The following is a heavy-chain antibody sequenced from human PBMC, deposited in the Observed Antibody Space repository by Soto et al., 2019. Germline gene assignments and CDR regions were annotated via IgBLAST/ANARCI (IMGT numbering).Heavy chain of an antibody. CDR3: ARYSSSSLFYYYYGMDV. Sequence: PGESLKISCKGSGYSFTSYWIGWVRQMPGKGLEWMGIIYPGDSDTRYGPSFQGQVTISADKSISTAYLQWSSLKASDTAMYYCARYSSSSLFYYYYGMDVWGQGTTVTVSS. CDR1: GYSFTSYW. D-gene: IGHD6-6*01. V-gene: IGHV5-51*01. J-gene: IGHJ6*02. CDR2: IYPGDSDT.